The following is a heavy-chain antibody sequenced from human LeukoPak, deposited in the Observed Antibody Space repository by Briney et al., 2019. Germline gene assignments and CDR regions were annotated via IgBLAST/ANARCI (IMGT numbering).Heavy chain of an antibody. D-gene: IGHD5-24*01. CDR1: GFTFSSYW. CDR2: INTDGSSP. J-gene: IGHJ4*02. V-gene: IGHV3-74*01. CDR3: ARVGNSRRDGWVDS. Sequence: RGSLRLSCAASGFTFSSYWMHWVRQGPGKGLVWFSRINTDGSSPNYADSVKGRFTISGDNAKNTLYLQMNSLRAEDTAVYYCARVGNSRRDGWVDSWGQGTLVTVSS.